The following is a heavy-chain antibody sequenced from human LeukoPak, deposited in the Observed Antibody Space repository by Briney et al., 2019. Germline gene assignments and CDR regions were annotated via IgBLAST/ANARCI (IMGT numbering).Heavy chain of an antibody. CDR3: ANDYRSGSFHDF. CDR2: ISRRDDYT. J-gene: IGHJ4*02. D-gene: IGHD3-10*01. V-gene: IGHV3-23*01. CDR1: RFTVSSNY. Sequence: GGSLRLSCAASRFTVSSNYMSWVRQPPGKGLEWVSVISRRDDYTYYADSVKGRFTISRDNSKNTLYLQMNTLRAEDTAVYYCANDYRSGSFHDFWGQGTLVTVSS.